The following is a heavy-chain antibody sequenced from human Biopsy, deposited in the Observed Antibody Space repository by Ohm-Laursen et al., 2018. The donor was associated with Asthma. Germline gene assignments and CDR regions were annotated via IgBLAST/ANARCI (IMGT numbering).Heavy chain of an antibody. CDR1: GHTFINND. V-gene: IGHV1-8*01. CDR3: ARGDSSNWSHYYFDY. D-gene: IGHD3-22*01. J-gene: IGHJ4*02. CDR2: MNPNSGNT. Sequence: ASVKVSCKASGHTFINNDINWVRQAAGQGLEWMGWMNPNSGNTGYAQKFHGRVTMTRDTSINTVYMELSSLRSDDTAVYYCARGDSSNWSHYYFDYWGQGTLVTVSS.